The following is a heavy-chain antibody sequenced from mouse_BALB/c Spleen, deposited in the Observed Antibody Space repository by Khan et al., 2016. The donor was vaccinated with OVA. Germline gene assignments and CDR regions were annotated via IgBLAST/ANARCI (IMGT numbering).Heavy chain of an antibody. Sequence: EVQLVESGPGLVKPSQSLSLTCTVTGYSITSGYGWNWIRQFPGNKLEWMGYISYSGSTNYNPSLKSRISITRDTTKNQFFLQLNSGTTADIATYYCARTARIKYWGQGTTLTVSS. CDR1: GYSITSGYG. D-gene: IGHD1-2*01. V-gene: IGHV3-2*02. CDR3: ARTARIKY. J-gene: IGHJ2*01. CDR2: ISYSGST.